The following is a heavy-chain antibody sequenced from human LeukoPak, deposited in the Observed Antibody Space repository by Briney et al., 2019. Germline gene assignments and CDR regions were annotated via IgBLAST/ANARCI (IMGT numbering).Heavy chain of an antibody. J-gene: IGHJ4*02. V-gene: IGHV4-61*02. CDR1: GGSISSGSYY. D-gene: IGHD3-3*01. CDR3: AREVLRFLWEFDY. CDR2: IYTSGST. Sequence: SQTLSLTCTVSGGSISSGSYYWSWIRQPAGKGLEWIGRIYTSGSTNYNPSLKSRVTISVDTSKNQFSPKLSSVTAADTAVYYCAREVLRFLWEFDYWGQGTLVTVSS.